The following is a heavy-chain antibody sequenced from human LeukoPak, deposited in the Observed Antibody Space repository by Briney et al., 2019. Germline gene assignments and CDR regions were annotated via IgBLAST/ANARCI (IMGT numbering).Heavy chain of an antibody. Sequence: GGSLRLSCAASGFTFSSYSMTWVRQAPGEGLEWVSYIDTTGSAIYYADSVRGRFTISRDNAKNSLYLQIYSLRAEDTAVYYCAREAVAGIDYWGQGILVTVSS. CDR2: IDTTGSAI. V-gene: IGHV3-48*01. CDR1: GFTFSSYS. J-gene: IGHJ4*02. CDR3: AREAVAGIDY. D-gene: IGHD6-19*01.